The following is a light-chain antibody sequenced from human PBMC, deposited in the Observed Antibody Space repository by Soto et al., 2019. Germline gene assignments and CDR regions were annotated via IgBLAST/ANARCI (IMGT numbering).Light chain of an antibody. CDR2: WAS. V-gene: IGKV4-1*01. CDR1: QNVIHTSSNKSY. CDR3: QQYYTTPRT. J-gene: IGKJ2*01. Sequence: DIVMTQSPDSLAVSLGERATINCKSSQNVIHTSSNKSYLAWYQQKPGQPPELLLYWASARESGVPDRFSGSGSGTDFTLTISSLQADDVAVYYCQQYYTTPRTFGQGTKVEIK.